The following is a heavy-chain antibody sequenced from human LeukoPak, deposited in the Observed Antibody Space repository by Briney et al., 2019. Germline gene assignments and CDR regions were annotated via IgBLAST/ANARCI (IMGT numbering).Heavy chain of an antibody. V-gene: IGHV3-53*01. Sequence: GGSLRLSCAASGFTVSNNYMSWVRQAPGKGLEWVSVIYSGGSTNYADSVKGRFTISRDNAKNSLYLQMNSLRAEDTAVYYCARSAAGTYYWGQGTLVTVSS. D-gene: IGHD1-1*01. CDR3: ARSAAGTYY. CDR2: IYSGGST. CDR1: GFTVSNNY. J-gene: IGHJ4*02.